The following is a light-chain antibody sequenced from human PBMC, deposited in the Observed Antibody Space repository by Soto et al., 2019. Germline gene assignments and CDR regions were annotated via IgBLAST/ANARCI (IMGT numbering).Light chain of an antibody. V-gene: IGKV3-20*01. CDR2: GTS. J-gene: IGKJ1*01. CDR1: QSVNSNY. CDR3: QQYDTSPRT. Sequence: EIVLTQSPGTLSLSPGERATLSCRASQSVNSNYLAWYQQKPGQGPRVLMYGTSSRATGIPDRFSGSGSETDFTLTISRLEPEDFAVYYCQQYDTSPRTFGQGTKVEI.